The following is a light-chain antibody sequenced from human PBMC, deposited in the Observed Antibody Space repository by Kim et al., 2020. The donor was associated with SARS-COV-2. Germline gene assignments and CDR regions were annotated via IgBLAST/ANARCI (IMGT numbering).Light chain of an antibody. Sequence: SVVDRVTIPCRASHGIRNYLAWYQQKKGEPPQLLIYSASPVQSGGASRLSGSGSGTEITLSISSRQHVDVVKYYCDNHNNATWTFGEGTKVDIK. V-gene: IGKV1-27*01. CDR1: HGIRNY. CDR3: DNHNNATWT. CDR2: SAS. J-gene: IGKJ1*01.